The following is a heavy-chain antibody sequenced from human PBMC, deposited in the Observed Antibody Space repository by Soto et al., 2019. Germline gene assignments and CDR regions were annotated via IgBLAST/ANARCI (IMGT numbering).Heavy chain of an antibody. CDR1: GFSMRDHD. CDR2: IYYSGNT. V-gene: IGHV4-59*11. Sequence: SDTLSLTCIFSGFSMRDHDLSWLRQSPGKGPEWIGYIYYSGNTNYNPSLKSRVTISVDMPKSLFSLKLNSVTAADTAVYYCARQLGLWQPLDYWGRGTLVNVSS. J-gene: IGHJ4*02. D-gene: IGHD1-1*01. CDR3: ARQLGLWQPLDY.